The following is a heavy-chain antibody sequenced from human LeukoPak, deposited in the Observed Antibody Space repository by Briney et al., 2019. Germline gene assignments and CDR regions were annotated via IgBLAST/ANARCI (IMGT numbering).Heavy chain of an antibody. Sequence: ASVKVSCKASGGTFSSYAISWVRQAPGQGLEWMGGIIPIFGTANYAQKFQGRVTITADESTSTAYMELSSLRSDDTAVYYCARAHDSSGYYFGYFDYWGQGTLVTVSS. CDR1: GGTFSSYA. CDR3: ARAHDSSGYYFGYFDY. CDR2: IIPIFGTA. D-gene: IGHD3-22*01. V-gene: IGHV1-69*13. J-gene: IGHJ4*02.